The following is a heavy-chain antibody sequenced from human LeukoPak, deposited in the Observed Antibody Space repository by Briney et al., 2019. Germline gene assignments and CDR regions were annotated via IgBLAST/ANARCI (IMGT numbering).Heavy chain of an antibody. CDR3: AKDRSSSSGAGDY. V-gene: IGHV3-23*01. CDR2: ISGSGGST. CDR1: GFTFSSYA. D-gene: IGHD6-6*01. Sequence: PGGSLRLSCAASGFTFSSYAMSWVRQAPGKGLEWVSAISGSGGSTYYADSVKGRFTISRDNSKNTLYLQMNSLRAEDTVVYYCAKDRSSSSGAGDYWGQGTLVTVSS. J-gene: IGHJ4*02.